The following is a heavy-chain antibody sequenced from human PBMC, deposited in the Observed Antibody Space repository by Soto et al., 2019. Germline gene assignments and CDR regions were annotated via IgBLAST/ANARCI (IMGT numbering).Heavy chain of an antibody. CDR3: ARKYRDSSGYCDY. CDR1: GGTFSSYA. V-gene: IGHV1-69*06. Sequence: ASVKVSCKASGGTFSSYAISWVRQAPGQGLEWMGGIIPIFGTANYAQKFQGRVTITADKSTSTAYMELSSLRSEDTAVYYCARKYRDSSGYCDYWGQGTLVTVSS. J-gene: IGHJ4*02. CDR2: IIPIFGTA. D-gene: IGHD3-22*01.